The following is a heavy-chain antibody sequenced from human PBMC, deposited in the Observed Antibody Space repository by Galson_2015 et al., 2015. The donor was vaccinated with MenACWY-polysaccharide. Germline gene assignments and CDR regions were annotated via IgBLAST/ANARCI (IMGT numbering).Heavy chain of an antibody. Sequence: SLRLSCAASGFTFSSYGMHWVRQAPGKGLEWVAVISYDGSNKYYADSVKGRFTISRDNSKNTLYLQMNSLRAEDTAVYYCAEEVVRGFGLNYWGQGTLVTVSS. D-gene: IGHD3-10*01. J-gene: IGHJ4*02. CDR2: ISYDGSNK. CDR3: AEEVVRGFGLNY. V-gene: IGHV3-30*18. CDR1: GFTFSSYG.